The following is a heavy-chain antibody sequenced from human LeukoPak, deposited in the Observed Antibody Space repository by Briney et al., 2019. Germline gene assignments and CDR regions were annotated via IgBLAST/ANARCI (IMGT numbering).Heavy chain of an antibody. CDR2: IIPLFGTV. D-gene: IGHD1-1*01. J-gene: IGHJ6*03. CDR3: ATPPPGYSFSNHYYYMDA. Sequence: ASVKVSCKPSGGTINDYAVYWVRQAPGQGLERMARIIPLFGTVNYAQKFQDRLTVSADKSTNTAHMELSSLRFEDTAIYYCATPPPGYSFSNHYYYMDAWGRGTTVTVSS. V-gene: IGHV1-69*06. CDR1: GGTINDYA.